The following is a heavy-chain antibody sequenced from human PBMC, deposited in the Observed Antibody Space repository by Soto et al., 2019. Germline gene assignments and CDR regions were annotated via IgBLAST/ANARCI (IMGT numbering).Heavy chain of an antibody. D-gene: IGHD3-10*01. CDR2: ISSSSSTI. Sequence: EVQLVESGGGLVQPGGSLRLSCAASGFTFSSYSMNWVRQAPGKGLEWVSYISSSSSTINYADSVKGGFTFSSDNAKNSLYLQMNSLRAEDTAVYYCASIWFGEPYVDYWGQGTLVTVSS. J-gene: IGHJ4*02. CDR1: GFTFSSYS. CDR3: ASIWFGEPYVDY. V-gene: IGHV3-48*01.